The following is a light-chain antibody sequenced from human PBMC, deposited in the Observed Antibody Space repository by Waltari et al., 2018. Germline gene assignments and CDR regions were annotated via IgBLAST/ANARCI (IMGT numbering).Light chain of an antibody. V-gene: IGLV3-21*02. CDR1: KLGGKS. Sequence: SYVLTQPPSVSVAPGQPARITLGGHKLGGKSVHWYQQKPGQAPVLVVYDDRDRPPGIPGRFSGSNSGNTATLTISRVEAGDEADYYCQVWDNTSDRVVFGGGTRLTVL. CDR3: QVWDNTSDRVV. J-gene: IGLJ2*01. CDR2: DDR.